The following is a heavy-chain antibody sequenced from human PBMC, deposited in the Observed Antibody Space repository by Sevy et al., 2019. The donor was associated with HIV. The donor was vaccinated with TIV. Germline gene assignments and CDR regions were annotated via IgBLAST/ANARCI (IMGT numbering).Heavy chain of an antibody. CDR3: VAANSWEDY. CDR1: GFTFSYYW. J-gene: IGHJ4*01. V-gene: IGHV3-74*01. D-gene: IGHD6-13*01. Sequence: GGSLRLSCAASGFTFSYYWMHWVRQAPGKGLVWVSRVNSDGTSTTYADSVRGRFTISRDNTKDTLSLQMTSLRVEDTAVYYCVAANSWEDYWGHGTLVTVSS. CDR2: VNSDGTST.